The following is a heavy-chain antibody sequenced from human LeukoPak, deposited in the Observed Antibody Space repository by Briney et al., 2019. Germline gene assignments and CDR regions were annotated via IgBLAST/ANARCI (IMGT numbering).Heavy chain of an antibody. D-gene: IGHD1-7*01. CDR2: STDGSST. Sequence: STDGSSTSYADSVKGRFTISRDNSKNTLYLQMNSLRAEDTAVYYCAKGPQRPGITGTTGWFDPWGQGTLVTVSS. V-gene: IGHV3-74*01. CDR3: AKGPQRPGITGTTGWFDP. J-gene: IGHJ5*02.